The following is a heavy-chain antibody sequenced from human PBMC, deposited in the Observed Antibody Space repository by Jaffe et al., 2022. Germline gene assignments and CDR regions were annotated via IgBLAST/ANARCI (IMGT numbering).Heavy chain of an antibody. Sequence: EVQLVESGGGLVQPGGSLRLSCAASGFTFSSYWMHWVRQAPGKGLVWVSRINSDGSSTSYADSVKGRFTISRDNAKNTLYLQMNSLRAEDTAVYYCARDYYDSSVPHYYYYMDVWGKGTTVTVSS. D-gene: IGHD3-22*01. V-gene: IGHV3-74*01. CDR3: ARDYYDSSVPHYYYYMDV. CDR1: GFTFSSYW. J-gene: IGHJ6*03. CDR2: INSDGSST.